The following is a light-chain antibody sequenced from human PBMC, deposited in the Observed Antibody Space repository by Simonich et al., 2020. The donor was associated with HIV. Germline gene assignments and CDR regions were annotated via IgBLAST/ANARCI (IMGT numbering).Light chain of an antibody. Sequence: QSALTQPRSVSGSPGQSVTISCTGTSRDIGSYNYVSWYRQQPGKAPKLIISDVTTRPSGVPARFSGSKSGNTASLTISGLQVEDEADYYCCSYVNTYTWLFGGGTKLTVL. CDR2: DVT. CDR1: SRDIGSYNY. J-gene: IGLJ3*02. V-gene: IGLV2-11*01. CDR3: CSYVNTYTWL.